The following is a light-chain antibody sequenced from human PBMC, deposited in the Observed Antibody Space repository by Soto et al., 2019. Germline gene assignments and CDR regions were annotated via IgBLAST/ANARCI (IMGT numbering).Light chain of an antibody. CDR1: SSNIGSNT. J-gene: IGLJ1*01. V-gene: IGLV1-44*01. CDR3: AAWDGSLRGYV. Sequence: QSVLTQPPSTSGTPEQRVTISCSGSSSNIGSNTVNWYQHLPGTAPKLLIYSNNQRPSGVPDRFSGSKSGTSASLAVSGLQSEDEADYYCAAWDGSLRGYVFGTGTKVTV. CDR2: SNN.